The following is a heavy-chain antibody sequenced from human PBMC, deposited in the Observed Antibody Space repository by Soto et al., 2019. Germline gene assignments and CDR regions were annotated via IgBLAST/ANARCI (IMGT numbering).Heavy chain of an antibody. J-gene: IGHJ4*02. V-gene: IGHV3-11*06. CDR1: GFTLSDYH. D-gene: IGHD1-26*01. CDR2: IGFSSTYT. CDR3: VRDIPYVGATKYFDL. Sequence: QEQLVESGGGLVKPGGSLRLSCEASGFTLSDYHMSWIRLAPGQGLEWISHIGFSSTYTLYADSVRGRFTISRDSAKKFLYLQMDSLRAEDTAIYYCVRDIPYVGATKYFDLWGQGTLVTVSS.